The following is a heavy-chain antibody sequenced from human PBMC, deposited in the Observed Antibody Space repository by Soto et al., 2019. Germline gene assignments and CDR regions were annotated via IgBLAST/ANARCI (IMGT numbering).Heavy chain of an antibody. V-gene: IGHV3-30-3*01. D-gene: IGHD3-3*01. CDR2: ISYDGSNK. CDR3: ARDLRSEEWLLYYYYYYGMDV. J-gene: IGHJ6*02. Sequence: GGSLRLSCAASGFTFSSYAMHWVRQAPGKGLEWVAVISYDGSNKYYADSVKGRFTISRDNSKNTLYLQMNSLRAEDTAVYYCARDLRSEEWLLYYYYYYGMDVWGQGTTVTVSS. CDR1: GFTFSSYA.